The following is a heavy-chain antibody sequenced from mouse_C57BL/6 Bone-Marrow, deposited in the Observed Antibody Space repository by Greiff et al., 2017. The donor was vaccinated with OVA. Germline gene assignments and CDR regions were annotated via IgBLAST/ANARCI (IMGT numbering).Heavy chain of an antibody. CDR1: GFTFSDYG. Sequence: EVKVVESGGGLVKPGGSLKLSCAASGFTFSDYGMHWVRQAPEKGLEWVAYISSGSSPIYYADTVKGRFTISRDNAKNTLFLQMTSLRSEDTAMYYCAIKYYAMDDWGQGTSVTVSS. CDR2: ISSGSSPI. CDR3: AIKYYAMDD. J-gene: IGHJ4*01. V-gene: IGHV5-17*01.